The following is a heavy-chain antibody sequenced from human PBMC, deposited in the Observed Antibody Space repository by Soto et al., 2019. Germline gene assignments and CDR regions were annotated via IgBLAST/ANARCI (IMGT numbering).Heavy chain of an antibody. D-gene: IGHD6-13*01. Sequence: GGSLRLSCAASGFTFSSYAMSWVRQAPGKGLEWVSAISGSGGSTYYADSVKGRFTISRDNSKNTLYLQMNSLRAEDTAVYYCARLDSSSWRNIYYYYGMDVWGQGTTVTVSS. CDR1: GFTFSSYA. CDR3: ARLDSSSWRNIYYYYGMDV. J-gene: IGHJ6*02. CDR2: ISGSGGST. V-gene: IGHV3-23*01.